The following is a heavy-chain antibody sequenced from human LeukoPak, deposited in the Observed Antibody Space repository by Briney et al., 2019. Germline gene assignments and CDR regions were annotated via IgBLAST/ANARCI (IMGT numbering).Heavy chain of an antibody. CDR1: GFFVRDFY. CDR2: ISTTGNTI. J-gene: IGHJ4*02. CDR3: ARERWSGGFDY. V-gene: IGHV3-11*01. Sequence: GEALRLSCAASGFFVRDFYMAWIRQRPGKGLEWVSHISTTGNTINYADSVMGRFTISRGTVKESLYLQLTSLTTEDTAVYYCARERWSGGFDYWGQGTLVTVSS. D-gene: IGHD2-15*01.